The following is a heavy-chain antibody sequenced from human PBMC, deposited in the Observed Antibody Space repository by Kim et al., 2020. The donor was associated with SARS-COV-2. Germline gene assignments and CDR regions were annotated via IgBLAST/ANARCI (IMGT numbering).Heavy chain of an antibody. J-gene: IGHJ5*02. Sequence: SETLSLTCTVSGGSISSSSYYWGWIRQPPGRGLEWIGTIYYSGSTYYNPSLKSRVTISVDTSKNQFSLKLSSVTAADTAVYYCARGASGFTWGQGTLVTVSS. CDR1: GGSISSSSYY. V-gene: IGHV4-39*01. CDR2: IYYSGST. D-gene: IGHD3-16*01. CDR3: ARGASGFT.